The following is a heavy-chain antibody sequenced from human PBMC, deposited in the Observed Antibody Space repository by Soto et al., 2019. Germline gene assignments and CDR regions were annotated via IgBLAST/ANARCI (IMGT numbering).Heavy chain of an antibody. CDR2: FNHSGDT. Sequence: PSETLSLTCAVYGGSLSGCYWSWIRQPPGKALEWIGEFNHSGDTNYNPSLKSRVTISVDTSKNQLFLNLSSVTAADTAMYYCARHHVRGRTIAGAAEFWGQGTLVTVSS. V-gene: IGHV4-34*01. J-gene: IGHJ4*02. CDR1: GGSLSGCY. D-gene: IGHD1-26*01. CDR3: ARHHVRGRTIAGAAEF.